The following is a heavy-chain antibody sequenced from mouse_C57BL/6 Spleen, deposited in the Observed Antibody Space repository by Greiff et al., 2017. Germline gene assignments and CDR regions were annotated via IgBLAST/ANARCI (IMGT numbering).Heavy chain of an antibody. D-gene: IGHD1-1*01. CDR2: IDPENGGT. J-gene: IGHJ4*01. V-gene: IGHV1-15*01. CDR1: GYTFTDYE. CDR3: TRGGISYVDY. Sequence: QVQLQQSGAELVRPGASVTLSCKASGYTFTDYEMHWVKQTPVHGLEWIGAIDPENGGTAYNQKFKGTAILTADKSSSTAYMELRSLTSEDSAVYYCTRGGISYVDYCGQGTSVTSSS.